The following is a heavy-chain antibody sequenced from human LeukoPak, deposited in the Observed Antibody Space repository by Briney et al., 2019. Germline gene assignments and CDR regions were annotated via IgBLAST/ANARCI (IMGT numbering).Heavy chain of an antibody. D-gene: IGHD4-17*01. V-gene: IGHV3-30*02. CDR3: AKDNYDYGDYDGGDY. CDR1: GFTFSTHG. Sequence: PGGSLRLSCAASGFTFSTHGMHWVRQAPGKGLEWVAFIRYDGSNKYYADSVKGRFTISRDNSKNTLYLQMNSLRAEDTAVYYCAKDNYDYGDYDGGDYWGQGTLVTVSS. J-gene: IGHJ4*02. CDR2: IRYDGSNK.